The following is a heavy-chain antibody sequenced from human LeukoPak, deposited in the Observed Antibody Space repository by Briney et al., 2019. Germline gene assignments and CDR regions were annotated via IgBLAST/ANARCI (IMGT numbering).Heavy chain of an antibody. J-gene: IGHJ3*02. CDR2: INHSGST. V-gene: IGHV4-34*01. CDR1: GGSFSGYY. D-gene: IGHD2-15*01. CDR3: ARRGAIVVVVAAPDAFDI. Sequence: PSETLSLTCAVYGGSFSGYYWSWIRQPPGKGLEWIGEINHSGSTNYNPSLKSRVTISVDTSKNQFSLKLSSVTAADTAVYYCARRGAIVVVVAAPDAFDIWGQGTMVTVSS.